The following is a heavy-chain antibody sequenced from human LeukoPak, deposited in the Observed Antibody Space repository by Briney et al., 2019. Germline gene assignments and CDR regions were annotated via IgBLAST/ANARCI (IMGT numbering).Heavy chain of an antibody. J-gene: IGHJ4*02. Sequence: SETLSLTCTVSGGSISSSSYYWGWIRQPPGKGLEWIGSIYYSGSTYYNPSLKSRVTISVDRSKNQFSLKLSSVTAADTAVYYCARASRAAGRFTHFDYWGQGTLVTVSS. CDR2: IYYSGST. CDR3: ARASRAAGRFTHFDY. D-gene: IGHD6-13*01. CDR1: GGSISSSSYY. V-gene: IGHV4-39*07.